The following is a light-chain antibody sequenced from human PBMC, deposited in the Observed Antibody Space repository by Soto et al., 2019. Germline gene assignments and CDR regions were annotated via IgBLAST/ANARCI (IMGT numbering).Light chain of an antibody. Sequence: QSVLTQPASVSGSPGQSITISRTGTSSDVGAYNYVSWYQQQSGKAPKLLIHEVSSRPAGVSDRFSGSKSGNTASLTISGLQAEDEADYYCSAFATSRAYVFGIGTKV. CDR1: SSDVGAYNY. J-gene: IGLJ1*01. V-gene: IGLV2-14*01. CDR3: SAFATSRAYV. CDR2: EVS.